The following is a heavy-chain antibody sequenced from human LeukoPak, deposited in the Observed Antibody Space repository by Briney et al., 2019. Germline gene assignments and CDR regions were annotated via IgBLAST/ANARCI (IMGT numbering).Heavy chain of an antibody. CDR1: GGSISSSSYY. D-gene: IGHD6-19*01. Sequence: SETLSLTCTVSGGSISSSSYYWGWIRQPPGKGLEWIGHIYDSGSPTYKSSLKSRVTISVDTSKSQFSLRLTSVTAADTAVYYCARDGYSSGWYDYWGQGTLVTVSS. CDR3: ARDGYSSGWYDY. J-gene: IGHJ4*02. V-gene: IGHV4-61*01. CDR2: IYDSGSP.